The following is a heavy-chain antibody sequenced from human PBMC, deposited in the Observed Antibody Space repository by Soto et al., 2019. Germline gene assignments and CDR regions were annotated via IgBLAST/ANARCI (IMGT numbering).Heavy chain of an antibody. CDR2: IDPSDSYT. J-gene: IGHJ3*02. CDR1: GYSFTIYC. V-gene: IGHV5-10-1*01. Sequence: GESVKSACKGSGYSFTIYCISWVRQMPWKGLEWMGRIDPSDSYTNYSPSFQGHVTISADKSVSTAYLQWSSLKASDTAMYYCARRGYGGYGGGDAFDIWGQGTMVTVSS. CDR3: ARRGYGGYGGGDAFDI. D-gene: IGHD5-12*01.